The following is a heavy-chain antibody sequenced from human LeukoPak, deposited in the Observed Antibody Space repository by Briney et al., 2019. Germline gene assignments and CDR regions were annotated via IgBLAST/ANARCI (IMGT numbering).Heavy chain of an antibody. CDR3: ARVRGSYCSDY. J-gene: IGHJ4*02. D-gene: IGHD1-26*01. CDR2: ISSSSSTI. V-gene: IGHV3-48*04. Sequence: GGSLRLSCAASGFTLSSYSMNWVRQAPGKGLEWVSYISSSSSTIYYADSVKGRFTISRDNTKNSLYLQMNSLRAEDTAVYYCARVRGSYCSDYWGQGTLVTVSS. CDR1: GFTLSSYS.